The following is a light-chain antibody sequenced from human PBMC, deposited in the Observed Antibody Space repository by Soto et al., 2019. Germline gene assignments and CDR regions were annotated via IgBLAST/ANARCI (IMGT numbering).Light chain of an antibody. J-gene: IGKJ4*01. Sequence: AIQLPQSPSSLSASVGDRVTITCRASQGISSALAWYQQKPGKAPKLLIYDASSLESGVPSRFSGSGSGTYVTLTISILPPENCVTYCCQELNNYPLTFGGGTTVEIQ. CDR1: QGISSA. CDR2: DAS. CDR3: QELNNYPLT. V-gene: IGKV1D-13*01.